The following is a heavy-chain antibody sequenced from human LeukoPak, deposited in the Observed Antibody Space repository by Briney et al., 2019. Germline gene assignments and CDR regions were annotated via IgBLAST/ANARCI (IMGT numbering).Heavy chain of an antibody. D-gene: IGHD1-26*01. Sequence: GGSLRLSCAASGFTFSSYWMSWVRQAPGKGLEWVANIKQDGSEKYYVDPVKGRFTISRDNAKNSLYLQMNSLRAEDTAVYYCARDISGSYSSDAFDIWGQGTMVTVSS. CDR1: GFTFSSYW. J-gene: IGHJ3*02. CDR2: IKQDGSEK. CDR3: ARDISGSYSSDAFDI. V-gene: IGHV3-7*04.